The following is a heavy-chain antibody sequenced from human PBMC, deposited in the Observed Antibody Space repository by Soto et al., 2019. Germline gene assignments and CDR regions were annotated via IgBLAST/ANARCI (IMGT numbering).Heavy chain of an antibody. J-gene: IGHJ6*02. V-gene: IGHV1-3*01. CDR2: INAGNGNT. CDR3: ARGGSGYCSGGSCYYYYYGMDV. D-gene: IGHD2-15*01. Sequence: QVQLVQSGAEVKKPGASVKVSCKASGYTFTSYAMHWLRQAPGQRLEWMGWINAGNGNTKYSQKFQGRVTITRDTSASTAYMELSSLRSEDTAVYYCARGGSGYCSGGSCYYYYYGMDVWGQGTTVTVSS. CDR1: GYTFTSYA.